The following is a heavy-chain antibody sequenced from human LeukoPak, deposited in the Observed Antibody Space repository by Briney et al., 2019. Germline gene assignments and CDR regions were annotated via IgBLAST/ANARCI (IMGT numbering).Heavy chain of an antibody. J-gene: IGHJ4*02. D-gene: IGHD3-16*01. Sequence: PSETLSLTCTVSGGYFSNYYWSWIRQPPGQGLEWIGYIYYSGSTDYNPSLKSRVTMSLDTSKNQFSLNLSSVTAADTAVYYCARAVITFGGAVAKGFDCWGQGTLVTVSS. CDR2: IYYSGST. CDR1: GGYFSNYY. CDR3: ARAVITFGGAVAKGFDC. V-gene: IGHV4-59*01.